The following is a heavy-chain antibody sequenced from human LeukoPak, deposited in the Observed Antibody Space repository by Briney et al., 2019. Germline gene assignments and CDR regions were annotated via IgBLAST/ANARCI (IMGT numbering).Heavy chain of an antibody. J-gene: IGHJ4*02. V-gene: IGHV1-18*01. Sequence: ASVKVSCKTSGYSFIPYGISWVRQAPGQGPEWMGWISTSTGDTKYTQKFQGRVTLTTDTSTSTAYMELSSLRSDDTAVYYCARDDNYGIFVNVDYWGQGTLVTVSS. D-gene: IGHD4-11*01. CDR2: ISTSTGDT. CDR1: GYSFIPYG. CDR3: ARDDNYGIFVNVDY.